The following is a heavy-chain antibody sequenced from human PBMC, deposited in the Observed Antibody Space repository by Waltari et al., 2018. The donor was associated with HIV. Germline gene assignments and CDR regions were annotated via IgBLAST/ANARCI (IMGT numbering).Heavy chain of an antibody. D-gene: IGHD6-13*01. CDR2: IFHTGST. Sequence: QMQLKESGPGLVKPSGTLSLTCAVSGGSIRSNNWWSWVRQSPGKGLEWIADIFHTGSTNYNPSLQGRVTISVDKSKNEFSLKMRSVTAADTAVYYCARSYSSSWIIEYWGQGILVTVSS. V-gene: IGHV4-4*02. CDR3: ARSYSSSWIIEY. CDR1: GGSIRSNNW. J-gene: IGHJ4*02.